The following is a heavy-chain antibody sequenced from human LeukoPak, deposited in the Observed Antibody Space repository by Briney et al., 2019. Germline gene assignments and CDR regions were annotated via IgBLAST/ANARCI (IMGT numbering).Heavy chain of an antibody. Sequence: PGGSLRLSCAASGFTFSSYWMSWVRQAPGKGLEWVANIKQDGSEEYYVDSVKGRFTISRDNAKNSLYLQMNSLRAEDTAVYYCARGPYCGGDCYSNAFDIRGQGTMVTVSS. CDR3: ARGPYCGGDCYSNAFDI. D-gene: IGHD2-21*02. J-gene: IGHJ3*02. V-gene: IGHV3-7*01. CDR2: IKQDGSEE. CDR1: GFTFSSYW.